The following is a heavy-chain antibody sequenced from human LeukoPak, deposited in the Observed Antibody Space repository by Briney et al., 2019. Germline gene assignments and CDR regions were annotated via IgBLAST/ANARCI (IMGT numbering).Heavy chain of an antibody. CDR2: ISSSSSYI. D-gene: IGHD3-22*01. CDR3: ARDRYIYDSSGYYWAY. J-gene: IGHJ4*02. Sequence: PGGSLRLSCAASGFTFSDYYMSWIRQAPGKGLEWVSSISSSSSYIYYADSVKGRFTISRDNAKNSLYLQMNSLRAEDTAVYYCARDRYIYDSSGYYWAYWGQGTLVTVSS. V-gene: IGHV3-11*06. CDR1: GFTFSDYY.